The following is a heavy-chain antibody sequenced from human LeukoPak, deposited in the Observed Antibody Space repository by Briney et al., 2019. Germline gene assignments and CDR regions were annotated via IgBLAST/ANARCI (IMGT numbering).Heavy chain of an antibody. V-gene: IGHV3-30*18. Sequence: GGSLRLSCAASGFTFSSYGMHWVRQAPGKGLEWVAVISYDGSNKYYADSVKGRFTISRDNFKNTLYLQMNSLRAEDTAVYYCAKSAAGVNWFDPWGQGTLVTVSS. J-gene: IGHJ5*02. CDR3: AKSAAGVNWFDP. CDR2: ISYDGSNK. D-gene: IGHD3-10*01. CDR1: GFTFSSYG.